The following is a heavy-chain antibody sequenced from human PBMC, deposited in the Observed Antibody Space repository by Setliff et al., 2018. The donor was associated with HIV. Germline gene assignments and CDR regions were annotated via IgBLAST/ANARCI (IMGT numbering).Heavy chain of an antibody. V-gene: IGHV3-30*04. CDR3: ARLAGYTSGWPSDY. CDR2: ISYDGSAK. Sequence: LSCAASGFIFSNYAMHWVRQAPGKGLEWVAIISYDGSAKYYADSVKGRFTISRDNSKNTLYLQMNSLRSNDTAVYSCARLAGYTSGWPSDYWGQGTLVTVSS. CDR1: GFIFSNYA. D-gene: IGHD6-19*01. J-gene: IGHJ4*02.